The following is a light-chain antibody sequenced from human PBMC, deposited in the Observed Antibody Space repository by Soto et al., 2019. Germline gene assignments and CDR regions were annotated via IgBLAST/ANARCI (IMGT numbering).Light chain of an antibody. Sequence: EIVLTQSPGTLSLFPGERATLSCRATQSVNSDYLAWYQKKPGQAPRLLIYITSRRATGIPDRFSGSGSGTDFNLTSDRQEPEDFAVYDCQQYGTSPVTFGQGTKVEIK. J-gene: IGKJ1*01. V-gene: IGKV3-20*01. CDR3: QQYGTSPVT. CDR2: ITS. CDR1: QSVNSDY.